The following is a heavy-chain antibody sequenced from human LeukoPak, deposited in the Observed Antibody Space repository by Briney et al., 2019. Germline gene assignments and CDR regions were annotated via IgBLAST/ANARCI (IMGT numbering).Heavy chain of an antibody. CDR3: TTAIYGDPRGDV. V-gene: IGHV3-15*01. J-gene: IGHJ6*04. D-gene: IGHD4-17*01. Sequence: GGSLRLSCAASGFTFSNAWMSWVRQAPGKGLEWVGRIKSKTDGGTTDYAAPVKGRFTISRDNSKNTLYLQMNSLKTEDTAVYYCTTAIYGDPRGDVWGKGTTVTISS. CDR2: IKSKTDGGTT. CDR1: GFTFSNAW.